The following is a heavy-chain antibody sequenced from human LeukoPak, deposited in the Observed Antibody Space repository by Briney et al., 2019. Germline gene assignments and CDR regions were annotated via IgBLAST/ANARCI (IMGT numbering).Heavy chain of an antibody. Sequence: SETLSLTCTVSGGSISGYCWSWIRQSPGKRLEWIAHISFTGNTNYNPSLKSRVTISLDTSKTHFSLTLSSLTAADTAVYYCARSPPGWYYDNSGQYYFDTWGQGALVTVSS. CDR1: GGSISGYC. J-gene: IGHJ4*02. D-gene: IGHD3-22*01. V-gene: IGHV4-59*08. CDR2: ISFTGNT. CDR3: ARSPPGWYYDNSGQYYFDT.